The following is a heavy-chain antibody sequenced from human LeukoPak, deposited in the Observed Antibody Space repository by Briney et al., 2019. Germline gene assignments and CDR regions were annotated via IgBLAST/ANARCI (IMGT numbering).Heavy chain of an antibody. CDR3: ARGPRTDSFDY. CDR2: IYSSGNT. V-gene: IGHV3-53*01. CDR1: GFTVSSNY. D-gene: IGHD4-17*01. Sequence: PGGSLRLSCAASGFTVSSNYMSWVRQVPGKGLEWVSIIYSSGNTFYADSVKGRFTISRDNSKNTLYLQMNSLRAEDTAVYYCARGPRTDSFDYWGRGTLVTVSS. J-gene: IGHJ4*01.